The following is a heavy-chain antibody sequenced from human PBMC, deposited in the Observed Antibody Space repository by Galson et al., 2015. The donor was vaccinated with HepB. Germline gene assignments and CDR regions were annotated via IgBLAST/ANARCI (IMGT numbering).Heavy chain of an antibody. CDR1: GYTLTELS. V-gene: IGHV1-24*01. Sequence: SVKVSCKVSGYTLTELSMHWVRQAPGKGLEWMGGFDPEDGETIYAQKFQGRVTMTEDTSTDTAYMELSSLRSEDTAVYYCATTYYDILTGWRLFDYWGQGTLVTVSS. CDR2: FDPEDGET. CDR3: ATTYYDILTGWRLFDY. D-gene: IGHD3-9*01. J-gene: IGHJ4*02.